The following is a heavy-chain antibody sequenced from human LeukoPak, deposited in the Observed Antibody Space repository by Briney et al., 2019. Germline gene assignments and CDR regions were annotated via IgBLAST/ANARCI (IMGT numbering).Heavy chain of an antibody. CDR3: ARSRLGTMSRFDP. CDR1: GFTFSSYA. J-gene: IGHJ5*02. D-gene: IGHD3-16*01. V-gene: IGHV3-23*01. Sequence: PGGSLRPSCAASGFTFSSYAMSWVRQAPGKGLEWVSAISGSGGSTYYADSVKGRFTISRDNSKNTLYLQMNSLRADDTAVYYCARSRLGTMSRFDPWGQGTLVTVSS. CDR2: ISGSGGST.